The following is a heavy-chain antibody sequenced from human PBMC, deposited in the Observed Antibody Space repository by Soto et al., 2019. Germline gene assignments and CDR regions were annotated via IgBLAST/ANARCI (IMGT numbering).Heavy chain of an antibody. J-gene: IGHJ6*03. Sequence: ASVKVSCKASGYTFTGYYMHWVRQAPGQGLEWMGWINPNSGGTNYAQKFQGWVTMTRDTSISTAYMELSRLRSDDTAMYYCARDAALLSGYYYMDVWGKGTTVTVSS. CDR3: ARDAALLSGYYYMDV. CDR1: GYTFTGYY. V-gene: IGHV1-2*04. CDR2: INPNSGGT. D-gene: IGHD2-15*01.